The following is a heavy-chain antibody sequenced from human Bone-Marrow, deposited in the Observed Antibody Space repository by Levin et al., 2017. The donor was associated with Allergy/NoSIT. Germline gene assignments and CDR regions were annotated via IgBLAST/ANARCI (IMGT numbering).Heavy chain of an antibody. CDR2: IYSSGST. CDR3: ARALNESLDY. Sequence: SETLSLTCTVSGDSVISGSYYWSWIRQPPGKGLEWIGYIYSSGSTNYNPSLESRLSLSVDTSQNQFSLKLSSVTAADTAVYYCARALNESLDYWGQGTLVTVSS. CDR1: GDSVISGSYY. J-gene: IGHJ4*02. V-gene: IGHV4-61*01.